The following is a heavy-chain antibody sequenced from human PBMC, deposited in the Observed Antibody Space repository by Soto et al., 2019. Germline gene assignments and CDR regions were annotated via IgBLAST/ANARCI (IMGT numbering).Heavy chain of an antibody. Sequence: QVQLVQSGAEVKKPGASVKVSCKASGYTFTGYYMHWVRQAPGQGLEWMGWINPNSGGTNYAQKFKAWVTMPRDTSFSTAYMELSRLRSDATAVYYCARGPQPYRSGSTGFDYWGQGTLVTVSS. CDR3: ARGPQPYRSGSTGFDY. CDR1: GYTFTGYY. V-gene: IGHV1-2*04. D-gene: IGHD5-12*01. J-gene: IGHJ4*02. CDR2: INPNSGGT.